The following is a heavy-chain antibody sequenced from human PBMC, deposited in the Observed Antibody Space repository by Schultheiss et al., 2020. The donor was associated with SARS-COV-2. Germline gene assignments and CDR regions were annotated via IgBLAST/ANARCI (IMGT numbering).Heavy chain of an antibody. D-gene: IGHD6-6*01. V-gene: IGHV3-30*04. J-gene: IGHJ3*02. Sequence: GESLKISCAASGFTFSSYAMHWVRQAPGKGLEWVAVISYDGSNKYYADSVKGRFTISRDNSKNTLYLQMNSLRAEDTAVYYCARDSPFRYSSSASDAFDIWGQGTMVTVSS. CDR2: ISYDGSNK. CDR1: GFTFSSYA. CDR3: ARDSPFRYSSSASDAFDI.